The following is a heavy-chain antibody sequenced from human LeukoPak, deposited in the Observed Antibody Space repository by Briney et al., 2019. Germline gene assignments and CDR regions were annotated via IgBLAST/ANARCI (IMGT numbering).Heavy chain of an antibody. CDR3: AKPREGSGSYYKSFFDS. CDR2: ISGSGGDT. Sequence: GGSLRLSCAASGFTFSSYAMSWVRQAPGKGLEWVSVISGSGGDTNYADSVKGRFTISRDNSKNTLYLQMNTLRAEGTAVYYCAKPREGSGSYYKSFFDSWGQGTLVTVSS. V-gene: IGHV3-23*01. J-gene: IGHJ4*02. D-gene: IGHD3-10*01. CDR1: GFTFSSYA.